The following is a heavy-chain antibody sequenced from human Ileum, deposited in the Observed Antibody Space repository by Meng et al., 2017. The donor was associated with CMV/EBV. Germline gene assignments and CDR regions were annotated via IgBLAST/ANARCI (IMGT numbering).Heavy chain of an antibody. D-gene: IGHD4-11*01. J-gene: IGHJ4*02. CDR2: IHYTGST. Sequence: CTVSGDSINSACCYWTWFRQHPEKGVGWIGYIHYTGSTFYSPSLKSRVTISSDTSKNQFSLKLSSVTAADTAVYYCARERGSNYAFDCWGQGTLVTVSS. V-gene: IGHV4-31*03. CDR1: GDSINSACCY. CDR3: ARERGSNYAFDC.